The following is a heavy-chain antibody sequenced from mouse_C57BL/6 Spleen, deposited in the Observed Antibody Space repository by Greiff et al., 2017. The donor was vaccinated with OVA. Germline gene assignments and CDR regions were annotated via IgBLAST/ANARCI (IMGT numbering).Heavy chain of an antibody. J-gene: IGHJ3*01. Sequence: QVQLQQPGAELVKPGASVKLSCKASGYTFTSYWMQWVKQRPGQGLEWIGEIDPSDSYTNYNQKFKGKATLTVDTSSSTAYMQLSSLTSEASAVYYCARSGEDYDVAYWGQGTLVTVSA. CDR3: ARSGEDYDVAY. D-gene: IGHD2-4*01. V-gene: IGHV1-50*01. CDR1: GYTFTSYW. CDR2: IDPSDSYT.